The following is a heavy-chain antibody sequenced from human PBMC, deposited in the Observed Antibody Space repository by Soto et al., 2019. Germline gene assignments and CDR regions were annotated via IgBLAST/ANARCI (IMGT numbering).Heavy chain of an antibody. Sequence: SETLSLTCTVSGGSISSSSYCWGWIRQPPGKGLEWIGSIYYSGSTYYNPSLKSRVTISVDTSKNQFSLKLSSVTAADTAVYYCARLEGKQQLVKPRLYYMDVWGKGTTVTVSS. D-gene: IGHD6-13*01. V-gene: IGHV4-39*01. CDR3: ARLEGKQQLVKPRLYYMDV. CDR2: IYYSGST. J-gene: IGHJ6*03. CDR1: GGSISSSSYC.